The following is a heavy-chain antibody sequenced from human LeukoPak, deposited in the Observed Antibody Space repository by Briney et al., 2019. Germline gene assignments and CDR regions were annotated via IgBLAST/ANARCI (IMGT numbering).Heavy chain of an antibody. CDR1: RFSPSSYA. J-gene: IGHJ6*03. CDR2: IRGSGTNT. Sequence: PGGSLRLSSAAPRFSPSSYAISSVPHAPGKGLEWVSPIRGSGTNTDYADSVKGRFTISRDNSKNTLYLQMNSLRAGDTAVYYCAKGGGYYGSGSSDLIFHDYFYMDVWGKGTTVTVSS. V-gene: IGHV3-23*01. CDR3: AKGGGYYGSGSSDLIFHDYFYMDV. D-gene: IGHD3-10*01.